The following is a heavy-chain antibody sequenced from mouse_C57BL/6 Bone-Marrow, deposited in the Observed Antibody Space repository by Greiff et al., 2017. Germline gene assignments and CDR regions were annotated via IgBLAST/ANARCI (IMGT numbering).Heavy chain of an antibody. J-gene: IGHJ2*01. CDR1: GYTFTNYW. CDR2: IYPGGGYT. V-gene: IGHV1-63*01. CDR3: ARGTTVVAWYFDY. Sequence: VQLKESGAELVRPGTSVKMSCKASGYTFTNYWIGWAKQRPGHGLEWIGDIYPGGGYTNYNEKFKGKATLTADKSSSTAYMQFSSLTSEDSAIYYCARGTTVVAWYFDYWGQGTTLTVSS. D-gene: IGHD1-1*01.